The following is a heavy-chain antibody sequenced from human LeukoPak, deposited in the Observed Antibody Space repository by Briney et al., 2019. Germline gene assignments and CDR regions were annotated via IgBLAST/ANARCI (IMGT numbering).Heavy chain of an antibody. Sequence: PGGSLRLSCAASGFTFTSYGISWVRQAPGQGLEWMGWISAYNGNTNYAQKLQGRVTMTTDTSTSTAYMELRSLRSDDTAVYYCARATGSYCSSTSCYLNWFDPWGQGTLVTVSS. CDR2: ISAYNGNT. D-gene: IGHD2-2*01. V-gene: IGHV1-18*01. J-gene: IGHJ5*02. CDR3: ARATGSYCSSTSCYLNWFDP. CDR1: GFTFTSYG.